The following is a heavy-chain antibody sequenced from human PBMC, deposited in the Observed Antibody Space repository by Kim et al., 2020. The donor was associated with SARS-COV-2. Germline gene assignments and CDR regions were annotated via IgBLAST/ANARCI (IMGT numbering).Heavy chain of an antibody. CDR1: GYTFTSYY. CDR3: ARPSQGDSYGQTYYYYGMDV. D-gene: IGHD5-18*01. V-gene: IGHV1-46*01. CDR2: INPSGGRT. J-gene: IGHJ6*02. Sequence: ASVKVSCKTFGYTFTSYYMHWVRQAPGQGREWMGIINPSGGRTSYAQKFQGRVTMTRDTATSTVYMELRSLRSEDTAVDYCARPSQGDSYGQTYYYYGMDVWGQGTTVTVSS.